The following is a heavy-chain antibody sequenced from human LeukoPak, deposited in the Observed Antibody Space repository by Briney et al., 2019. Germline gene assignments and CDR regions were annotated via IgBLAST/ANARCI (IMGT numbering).Heavy chain of an antibody. CDR2: IYYSGST. D-gene: IGHD2-2*02. Sequence: PSETLSLTCTVSGGSISSGGYYWSWIRQHPGKGLEWIGYIYYSGSTYYNPSLKSRVTISVDTSKNQFSLELSSVTAADTAVYYCAREGLGYCSSTSCYTEGRRFDYWGQGTLVTVSS. CDR1: GGSISSGGYY. CDR3: AREGLGYCSSTSCYTEGRRFDY. V-gene: IGHV4-31*03. J-gene: IGHJ4*02.